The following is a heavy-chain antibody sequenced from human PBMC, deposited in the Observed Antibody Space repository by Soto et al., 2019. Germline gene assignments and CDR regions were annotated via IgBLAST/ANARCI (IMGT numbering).Heavy chain of an antibody. J-gene: IGHJ6*02. D-gene: IGHD1-1*01. Sequence: QEQLVQSGAEVKKPGASLKVSCKASGYTFTDHYIHWVRQAPGQGLEWMGWTSPNSGAANYAQKFQGWVTMTTDTSISTAYMELNRLTSDDTAVYYCARDNVGSDNYERFGSDSYYGLDVWGQGTTVTVSS. CDR3: ARDNVGSDNYERFGSDSYYGLDV. CDR1: GYTFTDHY. V-gene: IGHV1-2*04. CDR2: TSPNSGAA.